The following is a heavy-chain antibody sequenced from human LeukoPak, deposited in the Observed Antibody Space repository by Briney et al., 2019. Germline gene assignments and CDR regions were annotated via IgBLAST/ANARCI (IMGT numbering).Heavy chain of an antibody. D-gene: IGHD6-13*01. J-gene: IGHJ4*02. CDR2: ISSSSSYI. Sequence: GGSLRLSCAASGFTFSSYSMNWVRQAPGKGLEWVSSISSSSSYIYYADSVKGRFTISRDNAKNSLYLQMNSLRAEDTAVYYCARDLAAAGDGYWGQGTLVTVSS. V-gene: IGHV3-21*01. CDR1: GFTFSSYS. CDR3: ARDLAAAGDGY.